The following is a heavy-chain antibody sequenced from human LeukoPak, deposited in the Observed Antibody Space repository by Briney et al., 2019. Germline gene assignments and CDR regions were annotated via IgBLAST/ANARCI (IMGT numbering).Heavy chain of an antibody. CDR3: AREQRSVIAAAGRPFDY. D-gene: IGHD6-13*01. CDR1: GFTFSNNW. J-gene: IGHJ4*02. CDR2: IKEDGSAK. Sequence: GGSLRLSCAASGFTFSNNWMIWVRQAPGKGLEWVANIKEDGSAKYYVDSVKGRFTISRDNAKNSLYLQMNSLRAEDTAVYYCAREQRSVIAAAGRPFDYWGQGTLVTVSS. V-gene: IGHV3-7*01.